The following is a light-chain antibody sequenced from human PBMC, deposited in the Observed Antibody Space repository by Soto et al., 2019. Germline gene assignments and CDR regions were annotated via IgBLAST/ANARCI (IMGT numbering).Light chain of an antibody. V-gene: IGLV2-14*01. J-gene: IGLJ2*01. CDR2: EVS. CDR1: SSDVGGYNY. CDR3: SSYTSSSLVV. Sequence: QSALTQPASVSGSPGQSITISCTGNSSDVGGYNYVSWYQQHPGKAPKLMIYEVSNRPSGVSNRFSGSKSGNTASLTISGLQAEDEADYYCSSYTSSSLVVFGGGTKLTVL.